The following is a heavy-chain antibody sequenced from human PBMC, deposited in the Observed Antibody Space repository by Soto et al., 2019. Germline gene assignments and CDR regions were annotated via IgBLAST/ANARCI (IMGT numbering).Heavy chain of an antibody. CDR2: TYFRAKWYN. CDR3: ARDMGATTEAFDI. CDR1: GVGVSSKSAA. D-gene: IGHD1-26*01. V-gene: IGHV6-1*01. J-gene: IGHJ3*02. Sequence: SQTLSLTCAISGVGVSSKSAAWNWIRPSPSRGLERLGSTYFRAKWYNYYAVSVKMRITINPDTSKNQFSLQLSSGTPEDTAVYYCARDMGATTEAFDIWGQGTMVTVSS.